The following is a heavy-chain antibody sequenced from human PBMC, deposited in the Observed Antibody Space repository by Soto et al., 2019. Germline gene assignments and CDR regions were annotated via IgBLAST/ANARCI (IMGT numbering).Heavy chain of an antibody. CDR3: AKVYFDY. CDR2: ISYDGSNK. J-gene: IGHJ4*02. Sequence: LRLSCAASGFTFSSYGMHWVRQAPGKGLEWVAVISYDGSNKYYADSVKGRFTISRDNSKNTLYLQMNSLRAEDTAVYYCAKVYFDYWGQGTLVTVSS. V-gene: IGHV3-30*18. CDR1: GFTFSSYG.